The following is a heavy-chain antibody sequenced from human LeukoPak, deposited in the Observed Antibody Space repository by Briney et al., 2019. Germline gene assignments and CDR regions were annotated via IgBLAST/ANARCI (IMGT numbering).Heavy chain of an antibody. CDR1: GGSISSSSYY. V-gene: IGHV4-39*07. Sequence: SETLSLTCTVSGGSISSSSYYWGWIRQPPGKGLEGIGSIYYSGSTYYNPSLKSRVTMSLDTSTNQFSLNLSSVTAADTAVYYCARKALPGNWFDPWGQGTLVTVSS. CDR2: IYYSGST. J-gene: IGHJ5*02. CDR3: ARKALPGNWFDP.